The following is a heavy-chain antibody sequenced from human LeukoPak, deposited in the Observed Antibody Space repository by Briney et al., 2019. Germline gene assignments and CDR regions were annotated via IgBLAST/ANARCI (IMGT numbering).Heavy chain of an antibody. D-gene: IGHD2-21*02. CDR3: AGELGDPGDY. J-gene: IGHJ4*02. CDR1: GFTVGSTY. V-gene: IGHV3-53*01. CDR2: IYSGGST. Sequence: PGGSLRLSCAASGFTVGSTYMSWVRQAPGKGLEWVSAIYSGGSTYYADSVKGRFTISRDNPKNAVYLQMSSLRAEDTAVYYCAGELGDPGDYWGQGTLVTVSS.